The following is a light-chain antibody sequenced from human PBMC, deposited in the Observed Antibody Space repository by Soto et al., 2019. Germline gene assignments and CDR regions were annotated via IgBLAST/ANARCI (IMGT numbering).Light chain of an antibody. CDR1: QGISNS. CDR2: AAS. Sequence: DIQMTQSPSSLSASVGDRVTITCRASQGISNSLAWYQQNAGKSPKLLIYAASNLQSGVPSRFSGCGSGTDFSLTISSLQPEDVATYYCQTYNSARVTFGGGTKVEIK. V-gene: IGKV1-27*01. CDR3: QTYNSARVT. J-gene: IGKJ4*01.